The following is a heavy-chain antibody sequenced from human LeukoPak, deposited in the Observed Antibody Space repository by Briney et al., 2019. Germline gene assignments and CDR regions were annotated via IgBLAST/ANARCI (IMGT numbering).Heavy chain of an antibody. V-gene: IGHV3-43*01. D-gene: IGHD3-10*01. CDR3: AKDRYPQMIRGLYFDQ. CDR1: GFTFDDYT. J-gene: IGHJ4*02. CDR2: ITWDGGST. Sequence: GGSLRLSCAASGFTFDDYTMHWVRQAPGKGLEWVSLITWDGGSTYYTDSVKGRFTVSRDNSKNSLYLQLNSLRSEDTAFYYCAKDRYPQMIRGLYFDQWGQGTLVTVSS.